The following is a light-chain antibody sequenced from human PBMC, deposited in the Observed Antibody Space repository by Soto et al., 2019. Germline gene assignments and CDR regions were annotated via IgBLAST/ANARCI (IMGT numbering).Light chain of an antibody. V-gene: IGKV3-20*01. J-gene: IGKJ1*01. CDR3: QQYGNSPWT. CDR1: QSVSSSY. CDR2: GAS. Sequence: EIVVTQSPGTLSLSPGERATLSCRASQSVSSSYLAWYQQKPGQAPRLLIYGASSRATGIPDRFSGSGSGTDFTLTISRLEPEDFAVYYCQQYGNSPWTFGQGNKVEIK.